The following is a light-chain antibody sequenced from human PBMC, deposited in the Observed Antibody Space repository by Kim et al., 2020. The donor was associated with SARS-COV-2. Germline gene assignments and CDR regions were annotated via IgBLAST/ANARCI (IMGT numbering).Light chain of an antibody. J-gene: IGKJ4*01. CDR2: DAS. CDR3: HQRYNWPLT. V-gene: IGKV3-11*01. CDR1: QSISTY. Sequence: LSPGERATLSCRASQSISTYLAWYQQRPGQAPRLLIFDASNRATGIPARFSGSGSGTDFTLTISSLEPEDFAVYYCHQRYNWPLTFGGGTKVDIK.